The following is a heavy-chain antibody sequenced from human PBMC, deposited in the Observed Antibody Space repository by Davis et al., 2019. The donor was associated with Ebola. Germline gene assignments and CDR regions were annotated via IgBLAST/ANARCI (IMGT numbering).Heavy chain of an antibody. CDR2: IYYSGST. D-gene: IGHD1-26*01. CDR1: GGSVSSGSYY. J-gene: IGHJ4*02. V-gene: IGHV4-61*01. Sequence: PSETLSLTCTVSGGSVSSGSYYWSWIRQPPGKGLEWIGYIYYSGSTNYNPSLKSRVTISVDTSKNQFSLKLSSVTAADTAVYYCARRDSVGATTDYFDYWGQGTLVTVSS. CDR3: ARRDSVGATTDYFDY.